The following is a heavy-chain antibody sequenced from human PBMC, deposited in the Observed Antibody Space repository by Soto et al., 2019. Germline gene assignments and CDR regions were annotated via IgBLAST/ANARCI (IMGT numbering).Heavy chain of an antibody. V-gene: IGHV5-51*01. D-gene: IGHD2-15*01. Sequence: PGESLKISCSTSGYSFTGYWIGWVRQMPGKGLEWMGIIHPGDSNTRYSPSFQGQVTTSADKSISTAYLQWSSLKASDSAIYYCARSRTYGGNSFDYWGQGTLVTVSS. CDR1: GYSFTGYW. J-gene: IGHJ4*02. CDR2: IHPGDSNT. CDR3: ARSRTYGGNSFDY.